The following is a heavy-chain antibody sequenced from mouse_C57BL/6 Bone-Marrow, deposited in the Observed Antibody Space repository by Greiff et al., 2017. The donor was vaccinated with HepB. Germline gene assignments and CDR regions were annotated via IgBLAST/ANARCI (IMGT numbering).Heavy chain of an antibody. Sequence: VQLQQSGPELVKPGASVKISCKASGYSFTGYYMNWVKQSPDKSLEWIGEINPSTGGTTYNQKFKAKATLTVDKSSSTAYMQLKSLTSEDSAVYYCARGGTVEGDYWGQGTTLTVSS. V-gene: IGHV1-42*01. D-gene: IGHD1-1*01. CDR1: GYSFTGYY. CDR3: ARGGTVEGDY. CDR2: INPSTGGT. J-gene: IGHJ2*01.